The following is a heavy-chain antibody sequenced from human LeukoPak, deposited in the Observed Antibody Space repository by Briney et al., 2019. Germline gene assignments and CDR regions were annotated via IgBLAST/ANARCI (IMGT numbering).Heavy chain of an antibody. J-gene: IGHJ4*02. CDR2: IYTSGST. CDR1: GGSISSSSYY. CDR3: ARELELRYFDWSGFDY. Sequence: SETLSLTCTVSGGSISSSSYYWSWIRQPAGKGLEWIGRIYTSGSTNYNPSLKSRVTMSVDTSKNQFSLKLSSVTAADTAVYYCARELELRYFDWSGFDYWGQGTLVTVSS. D-gene: IGHD3-9*01. V-gene: IGHV4-61*02.